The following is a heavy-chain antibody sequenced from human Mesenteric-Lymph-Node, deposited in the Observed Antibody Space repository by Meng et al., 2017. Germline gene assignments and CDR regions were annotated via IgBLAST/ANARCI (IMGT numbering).Heavy chain of an antibody. CDR2: NNPNGGGT. J-gene: IGHJ4*02. CDR3: ARVRGVAGTNYFDY. CDR1: GYTLTGYY. Sequence: ELRVWSGAEVKQPGAAVKVSCKACGYTLTGYYLCWVRQAPGQGVEWIGRNNPNGGGTNYEQKLQGRVTMTRDTSSSTDYMERSRLRSDDTAVYYCARVRGVAGTNYFDYWGQGTLVTVSS. D-gene: IGHD6-19*01. V-gene: IGHV1-2*06.